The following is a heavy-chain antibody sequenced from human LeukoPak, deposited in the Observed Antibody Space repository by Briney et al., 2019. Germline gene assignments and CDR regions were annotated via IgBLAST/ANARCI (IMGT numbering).Heavy chain of an antibody. CDR1: RFTFNSYA. J-gene: IGHJ4*02. D-gene: IGHD4/OR15-4a*01. CDR2: IGGSNGIT. CDR3: ARNENRCWGYFDY. Sequence: GGSLRLSCAASRFTFNSYAMSWVRQAPGKGLEWVSVIGGSNGITFYVGSVKGRFTISRDNSKDTLYLQMNSLRAEDTAVYYCARNENRCWGYFDYWGQGTLGTGPS. V-gene: IGHV3-23*01.